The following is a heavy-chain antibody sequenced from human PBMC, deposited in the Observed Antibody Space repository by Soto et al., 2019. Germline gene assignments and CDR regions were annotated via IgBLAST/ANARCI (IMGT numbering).Heavy chain of an antibody. Sequence: GGSLRLSCAASGFTFSSYSMNWVRQAPGKGLEWVSYISSSSSTIYYADSVKGRFTISRDNAKNSLYLQMNSLRDEDTAVYYCARVKSVVVPAAITGDYDQHNWFDPWGQGTLVTVSS. CDR1: GFTFSSYS. J-gene: IGHJ5*02. CDR3: ARVKSVVVPAAITGDYDQHNWFDP. CDR2: ISSSSSTI. D-gene: IGHD2-2*01. V-gene: IGHV3-48*02.